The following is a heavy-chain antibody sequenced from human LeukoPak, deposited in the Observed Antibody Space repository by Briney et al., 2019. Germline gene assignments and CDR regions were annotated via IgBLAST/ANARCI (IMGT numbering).Heavy chain of an antibody. D-gene: IGHD4-11*01. V-gene: IGHV4-39*02. CDR3: VRDYSNFVQGD. CDR2: IYSGGET. J-gene: IGHJ4*02. CDR1: GDSISSIHYY. Sequence: SETLSLTCTVSGDSISSIHYYWGWIRQSPGKGLEWIGSIYSGGETHYNPSLNSRVTIFLDTSKNRFSLNLISVTATDTAVYYCVRDYSNFVQGDWGQGTLVTVSS.